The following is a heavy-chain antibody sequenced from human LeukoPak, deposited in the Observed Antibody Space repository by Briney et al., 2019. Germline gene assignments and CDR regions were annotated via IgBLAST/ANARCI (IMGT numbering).Heavy chain of an antibody. Sequence: GGSLRLSCAASGFTFSSYAMSWVRQAPGKGLEWVSAISGSGGSTYYADSVKGRFTISRDNSKNTLYLQMNSLRAEDPAVYYCAKGGYSSGWYRDYFDYWGQGTLVTVSS. D-gene: IGHD6-19*01. J-gene: IGHJ4*02. CDR2: ISGSGGST. CDR1: GFTFSSYA. V-gene: IGHV3-23*01. CDR3: AKGGYSSGWYRDYFDY.